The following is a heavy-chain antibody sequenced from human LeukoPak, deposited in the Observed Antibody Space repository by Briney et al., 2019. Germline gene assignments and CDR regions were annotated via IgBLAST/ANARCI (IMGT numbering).Heavy chain of an antibody. D-gene: IGHD3-10*01. J-gene: IGHJ4*02. CDR3: ARRCGSGSFNNTEFDY. V-gene: IGHV3-7*01. CDR2: IKQDGSEK. Sequence: PGGSLRLSCAASGFTFNTYWMTWVRQAPGKGLEWVANIKQDGSEKYYVDSVKGRFTISRDNAKNSLFLQMNSLRAEDTAVYYCARRCGSGSFNNTEFDYWGQGTLVTVSS. CDR1: GFTFNTYW.